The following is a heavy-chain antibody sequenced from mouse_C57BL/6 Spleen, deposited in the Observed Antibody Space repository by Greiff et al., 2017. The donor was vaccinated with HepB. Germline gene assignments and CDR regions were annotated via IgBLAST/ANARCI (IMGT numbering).Heavy chain of an antibody. D-gene: IGHD4-1*01. J-gene: IGHJ4*01. CDR3: APLGYYAMDY. CDR2: IDPNSGGT. Sequence: QVQLKQPGAELVKPGASVKLSCKASGYTFTSYWMHWVKQRPGRGLEWIGRIDPNSGGTKYNEKFKSKATLTVDKPSSTAYMQLSSLTSEDSAVYYCAPLGYYAMDYWGQGTSVTVSS. CDR1: GYTFTSYW. V-gene: IGHV1-72*01.